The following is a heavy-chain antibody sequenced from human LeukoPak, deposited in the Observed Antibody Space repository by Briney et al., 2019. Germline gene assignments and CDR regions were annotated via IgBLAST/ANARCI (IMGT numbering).Heavy chain of an antibody. J-gene: IGHJ4*02. Sequence: GGSLRLSCAASGFTFSSYSMNWVRQAPGKGLEWVSSISSSSSYIYYADSVKGRFTISRDNAKNSLYLQMNSLRAEDTGVYYCARVSRSAAGPLDYWGQGTLVTVSS. CDR1: GFTFSSYS. D-gene: IGHD6-13*01. CDR2: ISSSSSYI. CDR3: ARVSRSAAGPLDY. V-gene: IGHV3-21*01.